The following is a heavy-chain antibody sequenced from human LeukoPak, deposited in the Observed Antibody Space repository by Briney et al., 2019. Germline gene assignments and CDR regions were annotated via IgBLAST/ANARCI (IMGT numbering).Heavy chain of an antibody. Sequence: GGSLRLSCAASGFSFSSYSMNWVRQAPGKGLEWVSAISGSGGSTYYADSVKGRFTISRDNSKNTLYLQMNSLRAEDTAVYYCAKSPGNSGDNWFDPWGQGTLVTVSS. CDR3: AKSPGNSGDNWFDP. CDR1: GFSFSSYS. D-gene: IGHD4-23*01. V-gene: IGHV3-23*01. CDR2: ISGSGGST. J-gene: IGHJ5*02.